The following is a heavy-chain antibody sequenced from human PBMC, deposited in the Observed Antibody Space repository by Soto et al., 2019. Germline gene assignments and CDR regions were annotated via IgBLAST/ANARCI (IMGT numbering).Heavy chain of an antibody. J-gene: IGHJ6*02. V-gene: IGHV6-1*01. Sequence: QSLSQTCRVAGGAGSIKTVDWNWFRQSPSRGLEWLGRTYYRSKWYNDYAVFVRSRITINADTSKNQFSLQLSSVTPEDTAVYFCTRGFYYRGMDAWGLGTTVTVSS. CDR3: TRGFYYRGMDA. CDR1: GGAGSIKTVD. D-gene: IGHD1-26*01. CDR2: TYYRSKWYN.